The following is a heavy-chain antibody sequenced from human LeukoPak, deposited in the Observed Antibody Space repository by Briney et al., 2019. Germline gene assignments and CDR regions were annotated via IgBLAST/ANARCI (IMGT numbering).Heavy chain of an antibody. CDR1: GFTFSSYS. J-gene: IGHJ3*02. CDR2: ISSSGSYI. D-gene: IGHD7-27*01. Sequence: GGSLRLSCAASGFTFSSYSMNWVRQAPGKGLEWVSSISSSGSYIYYADSVKGRFTISRDNAKNSLYLQMNSLRAEDTAVYYCARARTGDDAFDIWGQGTMVTVSS. V-gene: IGHV3-21*01. CDR3: ARARTGDDAFDI.